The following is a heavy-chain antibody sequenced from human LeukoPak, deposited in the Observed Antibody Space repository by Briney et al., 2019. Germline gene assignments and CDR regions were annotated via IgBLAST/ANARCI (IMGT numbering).Heavy chain of an antibody. D-gene: IGHD6-13*01. V-gene: IGHV1-8*01. CDR2: MNPNSGNT. CDR1: GYTFTSYD. J-gene: IGHJ4*02. Sequence: ASVKVSCKASGYTFTSYDINWVRQATGQGLEWMGWMNPNSGNTGYAQKFQGRVTMTRNNSRSTAYMELSSLRYEDTAVYYCARGVRAAAGTLNWGQGTLVTVSS. CDR3: ARGVRAAAGTLN.